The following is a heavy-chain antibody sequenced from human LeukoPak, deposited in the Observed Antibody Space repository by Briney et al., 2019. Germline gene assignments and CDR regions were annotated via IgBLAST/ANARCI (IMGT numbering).Heavy chain of an antibody. Sequence: GESLKISCKASGYSFTNYWIVWVRQMPGKGLEWMGIIFPDDSDTRYSPSFQGQVTISADKSISTAYLQWSSLKASDTAMYYCARIPKVDTSMARYSDYWDQGTLVTVSS. CDR3: ARIPKVDTSMARYSDY. V-gene: IGHV5-51*01. CDR2: IFPDDSDT. J-gene: IGHJ4*02. CDR1: GYSFTNYW. D-gene: IGHD5-18*01.